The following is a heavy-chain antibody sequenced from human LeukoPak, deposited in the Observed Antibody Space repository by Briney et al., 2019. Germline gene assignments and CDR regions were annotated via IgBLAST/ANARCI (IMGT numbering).Heavy chain of an antibody. CDR2: ISHSGRT. J-gene: IGHJ4*02. D-gene: IGHD1-7*01. Sequence: PSETLSLTCTVSGGSIRSNSYYWGWIRQPPGKGLEWIGSISHSGRTYYNPSLKSRVTISVDTSKNQFSLKVSSVTAADTAVYYCARTVDWNYDYWGQGTLVTVSS. V-gene: IGHV4-39*07. CDR3: ARTVDWNYDY. CDR1: GGSIRSNSYY.